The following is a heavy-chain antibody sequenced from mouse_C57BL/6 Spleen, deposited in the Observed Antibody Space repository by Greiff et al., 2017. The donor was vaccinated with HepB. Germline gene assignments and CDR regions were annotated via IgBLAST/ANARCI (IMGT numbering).Heavy chain of an antibody. CDR1: GFTFSNYW. CDR3: TGRAVDY. CDR2: IRLKSDNYAT. D-gene: IGHD1-1*01. J-gene: IGHJ2*01. V-gene: IGHV6-3*01. Sequence: EVKVEESGGGLVQPGGSMKLSCVASGFTFSNYWMNWVRQSPEKGLEWVAQIRLKSDNYATHYAESVKGRFTISRDDSKSSVYLQMNNLRAEDTGIYYCTGRAVDYWGQGTTLTVSS.